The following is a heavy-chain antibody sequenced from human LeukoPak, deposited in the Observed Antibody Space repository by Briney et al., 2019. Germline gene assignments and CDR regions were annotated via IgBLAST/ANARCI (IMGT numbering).Heavy chain of an antibody. Sequence: GGSLRLSCAASGFTFSSYSMNWVRQAPGKGLEWVSSISSSSSYIYYADLVKGRFTISRDNAKNSLYLQMNSLRAEDTAVYYCASVVVTVDYWGQGTLVTVSS. CDR3: ASVVVTVDY. J-gene: IGHJ4*02. V-gene: IGHV3-21*01. CDR1: GFTFSSYS. D-gene: IGHD2-21*02. CDR2: ISSSSSYI.